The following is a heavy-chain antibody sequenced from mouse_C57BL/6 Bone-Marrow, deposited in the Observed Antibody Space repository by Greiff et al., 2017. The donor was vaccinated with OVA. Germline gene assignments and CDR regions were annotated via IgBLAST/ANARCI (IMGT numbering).Heavy chain of an antibody. CDR3: ASPITYFDD. D-gene: IGHD1-1*01. CDR1: GYTFTDYA. Sequence: VQLQQSGPELVRPGVSVKISCKGSGYTFTDYAMHWVKQSHAKSLEWIGVISTYYGDASYNQKFKDKATMTVDTSSSTAYMELARLTSEDSAVYYCASPITYFDDWGQGTTLTVSS. V-gene: IGHV1-67*01. CDR2: ISTYYGDA. J-gene: IGHJ2*01.